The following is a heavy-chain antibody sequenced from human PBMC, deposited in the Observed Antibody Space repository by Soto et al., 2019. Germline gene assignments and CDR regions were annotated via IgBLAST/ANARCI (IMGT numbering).Heavy chain of an antibody. CDR2: VSGRGGNA. D-gene: IGHD2-21*01. CDR1: GFIFNNYA. CDR3: VRRAGGAVVWYYDL. Sequence: EVQLLESGGGWVQRGGSLRLSCAASGFIFNNYAMTWVRQAPGKGLEWVARVSGRGGNAYYADSVKGRLTISRDNSNNTLYLQMTNVRGAVTAVYYCVRRAGGAVVWYYDLWGRGTLVSVFS. J-gene: IGHJ2*01. V-gene: IGHV3-23*01.